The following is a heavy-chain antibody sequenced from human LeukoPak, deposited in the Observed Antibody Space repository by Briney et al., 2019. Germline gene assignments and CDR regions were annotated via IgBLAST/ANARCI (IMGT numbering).Heavy chain of an antibody. CDR1: GFTFSSYW. D-gene: IGHD6-19*01. V-gene: IGHV3-7*01. J-gene: IGHJ4*02. Sequence: QPGGSLRLSCAASGFTFSSYWMSWVRQAPGKGLEWVANIKQDGSEKYYVDSVKGRFTISRDNAKNSLYLQMNSLRAEDTAVYYCAGGVAVANFDYWGQGTLVTVSS. CDR3: AGGVAVANFDY. CDR2: IKQDGSEK.